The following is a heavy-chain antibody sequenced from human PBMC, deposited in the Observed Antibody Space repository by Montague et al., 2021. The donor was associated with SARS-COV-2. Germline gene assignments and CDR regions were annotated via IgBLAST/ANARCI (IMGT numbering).Heavy chain of an antibody. CDR1: GFRSTSNW. CDR3: ANDDDYTSSCHY. J-gene: IGHJ4*02. V-gene: IGHV3-7*01. CDR2: IKQDGSEK. Sequence: SLRLSCAASGFRSTSNWMTWVRQAPGKGLEWVAHIKQDGSEKNYADSVKGRFTISRDNAKNSIFLQMNDLRAEDSAIYYCANDDDYTSSCHYWGQGTLVTVSS. D-gene: IGHD6-13*01.